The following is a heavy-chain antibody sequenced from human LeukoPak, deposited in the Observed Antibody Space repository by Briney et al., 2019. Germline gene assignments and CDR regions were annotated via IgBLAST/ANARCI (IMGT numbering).Heavy chain of an antibody. D-gene: IGHD1-7*01. J-gene: IGHJ1*01. Sequence: GGSLRLSCEVFGFTFSDHYMDWVRQAPGKGLEWVGRARNKPKGYTTVYAASVKGRFTISRDDSKDSLYLQMNSLKTDDTAVYYCATAEGNYGHWGQGTLVTVSS. CDR1: GFTFSDHY. CDR3: ATAEGNYGH. V-gene: IGHV3-72*01. CDR2: ARNKPKGYTT.